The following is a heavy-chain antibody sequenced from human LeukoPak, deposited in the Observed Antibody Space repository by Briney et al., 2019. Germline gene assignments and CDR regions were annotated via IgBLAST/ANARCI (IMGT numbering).Heavy chain of an antibody. Sequence: AASVKVSCKASGGTFSSYAISWVRQAPGQGLEWMGGIIPIFGTADYAQKFQGRVTITADESTSTAYMELSSLRSEDTAVYYCARDNSSQEGYCSSTSCYAAFDYWGQGTLVTVSS. CDR1: GGTFSSYA. CDR2: IIPIFGTA. V-gene: IGHV1-69*13. D-gene: IGHD2-2*01. J-gene: IGHJ4*02. CDR3: ARDNSSQEGYCSSTSCYAAFDY.